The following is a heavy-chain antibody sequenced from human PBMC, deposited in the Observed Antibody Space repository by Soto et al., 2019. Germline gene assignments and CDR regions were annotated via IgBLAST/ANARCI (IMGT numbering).Heavy chain of an antibody. Sequence: GGSLRLSCAASGFTFSTYWMHWVRQTPGKGLVWVSRVNSDGSIINYADFVKGRFTISRDNAKNTLYLQMNSLRAEDTAVYYCARAGSFRFDYWGLGTLVTVSS. CDR1: GFTFSTYW. CDR2: VNSDGSII. V-gene: IGHV3-74*01. CDR3: ARAGSFRFDY. J-gene: IGHJ4*02.